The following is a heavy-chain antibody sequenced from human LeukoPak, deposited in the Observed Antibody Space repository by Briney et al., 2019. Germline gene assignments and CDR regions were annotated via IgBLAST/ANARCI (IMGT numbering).Heavy chain of an antibody. CDR1: GYTFTGYY. V-gene: IGHV1-2*02. J-gene: IGHJ4*02. Sequence: ASVKVSCKASGYTFTGYYMHWVRQAPGQGLERMGWINPNSGGTNYAQKFQGRVTMTRDTSISTAYMELSRLRSDDTAVYYCAREGVLDIVVVPAAPFDYWGQGTLVTISS. D-gene: IGHD2-2*03. CDR2: INPNSGGT. CDR3: AREGVLDIVVVPAAPFDY.